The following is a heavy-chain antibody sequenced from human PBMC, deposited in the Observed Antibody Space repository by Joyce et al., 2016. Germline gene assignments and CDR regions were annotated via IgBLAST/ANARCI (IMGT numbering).Heavy chain of an antibody. CDR1: GFTFSSYA. J-gene: IGHJ4*02. CDR2: ISGRDDGT. Sequence: EVQLLESGGGWVQPGGSLRLSCAASGFTFSSYAMSWVRQAPGKVLGWVSAISGRDDGTYHADSVRVRFTISRDNSKNTLYLQMNSLTAEDTAIYYCAKGTLGSCSGTTCYPLDSWGQGTLVTVSS. CDR3: AKGTLGSCSGTTCYPLDS. V-gene: IGHV3-23*01. D-gene: IGHD2-15*01.